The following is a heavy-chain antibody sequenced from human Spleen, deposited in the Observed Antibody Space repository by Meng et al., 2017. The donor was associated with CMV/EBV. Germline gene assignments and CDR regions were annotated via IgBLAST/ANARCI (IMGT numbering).Heavy chain of an antibody. Sequence: SILPPDYYWGWVRQPPGKALEWLGSIYSGGTTYYNPSLRSRVTMLVDTSKSQFSLILNSVTAADTAVYYCTRDKIGWAGGDPRWVDSWGQGTLVTVSS. V-gene: IGHV4-39*07. J-gene: IGHJ5*01. D-gene: IGHD2-21*01. CDR3: TRDKIGWAGGDPRWVDS. CDR1: SILPPDYY. CDR2: IYSGGTT.